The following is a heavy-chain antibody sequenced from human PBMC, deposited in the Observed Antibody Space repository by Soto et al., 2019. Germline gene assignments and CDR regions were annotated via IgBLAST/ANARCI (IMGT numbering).Heavy chain of an antibody. CDR1: GFTFRGYA. V-gene: IGHV3-23*01. Sequence: EEQLLESGGGLAQPGGSLRLSCAASGFTFRGYAMSWVRQAPGKGPEWVSGISGSGDSTYHAKSVKGRFTISRDNSKNTLYLEINSLRAEDTAVYYCAKAYGASHSPFDCWGQGTLVAVSS. CDR3: AKAYGASHSPFDC. CDR2: ISGSGDST. J-gene: IGHJ4*02. D-gene: IGHD2-21*01.